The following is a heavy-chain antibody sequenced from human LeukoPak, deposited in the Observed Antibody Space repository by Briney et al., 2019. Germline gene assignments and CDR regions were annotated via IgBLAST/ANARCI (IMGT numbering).Heavy chain of an antibody. CDR3: ARRTLPYLDV. Sequence: GGSLRLSFAASGFTFSSSWMTWVRQAPGKGLEWVANIKQDGSEESYVDSVRGRFNISRDNAENSLYLQMNSLRAEDTAVYFCARRTLPYLDVWGKGTTVTVSS. CDR1: GFTFSSSW. CDR2: IKQDGSEE. D-gene: IGHD1/OR15-1a*01. V-gene: IGHV3-7*01. J-gene: IGHJ6*03.